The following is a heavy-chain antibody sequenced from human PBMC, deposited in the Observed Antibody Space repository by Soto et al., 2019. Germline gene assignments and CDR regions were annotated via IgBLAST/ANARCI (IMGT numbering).Heavy chain of an antibody. CDR3: AGGRGITIFGGRYFDL. CDR1: VGSFSGYY. V-gene: IGHV4-34*01. Sequence: ESLSLNGAVYVGSFSGYYWSWIRQRPGKGLEWIGEINQIGSTNYNPSLKSLVTISVDTSKNQFSLKLSSVTAADTAVYYCAGGRGITIFGGRYFDLWGRGTLVTVSS. J-gene: IGHJ2*01. D-gene: IGHD3-3*01. CDR2: INQIGST.